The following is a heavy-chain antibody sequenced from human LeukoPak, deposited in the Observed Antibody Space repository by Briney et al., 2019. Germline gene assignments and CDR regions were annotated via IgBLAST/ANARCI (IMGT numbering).Heavy chain of an antibody. J-gene: IGHJ6*03. V-gene: IGHV4-39*07. CDR2: IYYSGST. CDR3: ARDRPRLRGYSYGYYYYMDV. D-gene: IGHD5-18*01. Sequence: PSETLSLTCTVSGGSISSYYWGWIRQPPGKELEWIGSIYYSGSTYYNPSLKSRVTISVDTSKNQFSLKLSSVTAADTAVYYCARDRPRLRGYSYGYYYYMDVWGKGTTVTVSS. CDR1: GGSISSYY.